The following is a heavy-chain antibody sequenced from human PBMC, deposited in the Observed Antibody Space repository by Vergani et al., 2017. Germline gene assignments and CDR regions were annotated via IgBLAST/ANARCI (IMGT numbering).Heavy chain of an antibody. V-gene: IGHV3-9*01. Sequence: EVQLVESGGGLVQPGRSLRLSCAASGFTFDDYAMHWVRQAPGKGLEWVSGISWNSGSIGYADSVKGRFTISRDNAKNSLYLQMNSLRAEDTALYYCAKGYSSSWSKGFFDYWGQGTLVTVSS. CDR3: AKGYSSSWSKGFFDY. CDR2: ISWNSGSI. D-gene: IGHD6-13*01. J-gene: IGHJ4*02. CDR1: GFTFDDYA.